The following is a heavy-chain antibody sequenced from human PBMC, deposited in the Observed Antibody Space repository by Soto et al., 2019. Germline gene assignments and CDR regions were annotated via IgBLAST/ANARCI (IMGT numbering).Heavy chain of an antibody. CDR1: GGTVASSHW. J-gene: IGHJ5*02. D-gene: IGHD2-21*02. Sequence: SETLSLTCGVSGGTVASSHWWSWVRQSPGRGLEWIGNVYHTGDTNFNPSLQSRVTFSVDKSNNQFSLRLTSVTAADTAVYFWAREIVTAGGNNYFDPWGPGTLVTVSS. CDR2: VYHTGDT. V-gene: IGHV4-4*02. CDR3: AREIVTAGGNNYFDP.